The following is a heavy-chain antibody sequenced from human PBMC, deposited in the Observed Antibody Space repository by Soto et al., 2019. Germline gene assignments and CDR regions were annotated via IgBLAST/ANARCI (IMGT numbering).Heavy chain of an antibody. CDR3: ARDLNVDVYHLGAGGYFDY. CDR1: GGTFSSYA. D-gene: IGHD3-16*01. Sequence: QVQLVQSGAEVKKPGSSVKVSCKASGGTFSSYAISWVRQAPGQGLEWMGGIIPIFGTANYAQKFQGRVTITADKPTSTAYMELSSLRSEDTAVYYCARDLNVDVYHLGAGGYFDYWGQGTLVTVSS. V-gene: IGHV1-69*06. J-gene: IGHJ4*02. CDR2: IIPIFGTA.